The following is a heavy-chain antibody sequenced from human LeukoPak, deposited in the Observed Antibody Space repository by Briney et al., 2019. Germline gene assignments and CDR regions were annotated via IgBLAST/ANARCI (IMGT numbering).Heavy chain of an antibody. J-gene: IGHJ4*02. CDR3: ARLLFLEWSDY. Sequence: SETLSLTCTVSGGSISSSSYYWGWIRQPPGKGLEWIGSIYYSGSTYYNPSLKSRVTISVDTSKNQFSLKLSSVTAADTAVYYCARLLFLEWSDYWGQGTLVTVSS. CDR2: IYYSGST. CDR1: GGSISSSSYY. V-gene: IGHV4-39*01. D-gene: IGHD3-3*01.